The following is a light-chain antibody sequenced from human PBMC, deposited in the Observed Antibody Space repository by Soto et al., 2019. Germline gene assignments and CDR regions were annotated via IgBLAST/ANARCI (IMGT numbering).Light chain of an antibody. V-gene: IGLV2-14*03. Sequence: QSALTQPASVSGSPGQSITISCTGTSSDVGRYNYVSWYQQHPGKAPKLMIYDVRNRPSGVSNRFSGSKSGNTASLTISGLQAEDEADYYCSSYTSSSVVFGGGTQLTVL. CDR1: SSDVGRYNY. CDR3: SSYTSSSVV. CDR2: DVR. J-gene: IGLJ2*01.